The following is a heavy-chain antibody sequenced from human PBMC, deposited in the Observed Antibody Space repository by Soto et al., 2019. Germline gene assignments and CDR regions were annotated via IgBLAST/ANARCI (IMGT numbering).Heavy chain of an antibody. CDR3: ARHRGIQLWGYYGMDV. Sequence: PGGSLRLSCAASGFTFSSFEMNWVRQAPGKGLEWVSYISSSGSTIYYADSVKGRFTISRDNAKNSLYLQMNSLRAEDTAVYYCARHRGIQLWGYYGMDVWGQGTTGTVSS. J-gene: IGHJ6*02. CDR1: GFTFSSFE. V-gene: IGHV3-48*03. D-gene: IGHD5-18*01. CDR2: ISSSGSTI.